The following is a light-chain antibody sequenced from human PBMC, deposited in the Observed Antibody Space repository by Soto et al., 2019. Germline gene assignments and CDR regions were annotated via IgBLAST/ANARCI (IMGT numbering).Light chain of an antibody. CDR2: AAS. CDR3: QKYNSAF. J-gene: IGKJ3*01. V-gene: IGKV1-27*01. Sequence: DIQMTQSPSSLSASVGDRVTITCRASQGISNYLAWYQQKPGEVPKLLIYAASTLQSGVPSRFSGSGSGTDFTLTISSLQPEDVATYYCQKYNSAFFGPGTKVDIK. CDR1: QGISNY.